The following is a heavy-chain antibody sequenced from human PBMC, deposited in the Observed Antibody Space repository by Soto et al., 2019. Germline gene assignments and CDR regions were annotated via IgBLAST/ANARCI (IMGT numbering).Heavy chain of an antibody. V-gene: IGHV3-74*01. D-gene: IGHD3-3*01. CDR3: ARENYDFWSGYYLDY. CDR2: IKSDGTVT. Sequence: EVQLVESVGGLVQPGGSLRLSCVVSGITFSTYRMHWVRQAPGKGRVWASHIKSDGTVTHYTDSVRGRFIISRDNAKNTLFLQMNSLRAEDTAVYYCARENYDFWSGYYLDYWGQGTLVTVSS. CDR1: GITFSTYR. J-gene: IGHJ4*02.